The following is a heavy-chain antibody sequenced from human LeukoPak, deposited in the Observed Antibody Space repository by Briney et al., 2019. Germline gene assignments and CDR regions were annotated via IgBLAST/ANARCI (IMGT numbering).Heavy chain of an antibody. V-gene: IGHV3-23*01. CDR3: ARPTVGHYYYYMDV. Sequence: LPGGSLRLSCAASGFTFSSYAMSWVRRAPGKGLEWVSAISASGDSTYYADSVRGRFTVSRDTSKNTPYLQTNSLRAEDTAVYYCARPTVGHYYYYMDVWGKGTTVTVSS. D-gene: IGHD4-23*01. CDR1: GFTFSSYA. J-gene: IGHJ6*03. CDR2: ISASGDST.